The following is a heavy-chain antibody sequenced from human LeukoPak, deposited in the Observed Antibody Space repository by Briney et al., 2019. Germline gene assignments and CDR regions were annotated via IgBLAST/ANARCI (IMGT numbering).Heavy chain of an antibody. V-gene: IGHV1-69*04. CDR3: ARDGQGHIVASIDLDYYYGMDV. CDR2: IIPIFGIA. Sequence: SVKVSCKASGGTFSSYGISWVRQAPGQGLEWMGRIIPIFGIANYAQKFQGRATITADKSTTTAYMELSSLRSDDTAVYYCARDGQGHIVASIDLDYYYGMDVWGQGTTVTVSS. J-gene: IGHJ6*02. D-gene: IGHD5-12*01. CDR1: GGTFSSYG.